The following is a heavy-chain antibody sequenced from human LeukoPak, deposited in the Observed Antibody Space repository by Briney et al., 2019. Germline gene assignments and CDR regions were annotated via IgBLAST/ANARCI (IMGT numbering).Heavy chain of an antibody. V-gene: IGHV3-21*04. CDR2: ISNSRSYI. CDR3: AKSGY. J-gene: IGHJ4*02. Sequence: GGSLRLSCAASGFTFSDYTLNWVRQAPGKGLEWVSCISNSRSYIYYADSVKGRFTISRDTSKNTLYLQMNSLRAGDTAVYYCAKSGYWGQGALVTVSS. CDR1: GFTFSDYT.